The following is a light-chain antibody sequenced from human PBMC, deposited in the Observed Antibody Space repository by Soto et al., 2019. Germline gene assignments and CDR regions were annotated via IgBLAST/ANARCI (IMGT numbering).Light chain of an antibody. CDR1: QSVSRI. Sequence: EIVMTQSPATLSVSPGERATLSCRASQSVSRILAWYQQKPGQAPRLLIYGASTRATGIPARFSGSGSGTEFTLTISSLQSEDFAIYYCQQYNNWLLLTFGGGTKVEIK. V-gene: IGKV3-15*01. J-gene: IGKJ4*01. CDR2: GAS. CDR3: QQYNNWLLLT.